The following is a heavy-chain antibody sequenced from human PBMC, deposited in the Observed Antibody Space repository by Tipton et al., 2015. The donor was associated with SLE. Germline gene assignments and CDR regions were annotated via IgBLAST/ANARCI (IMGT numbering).Heavy chain of an antibody. V-gene: IGHV3-23*01. D-gene: IGHD3-22*01. CDR1: GFTFSSYA. CDR2: ISGSGGST. J-gene: IGHJ4*02. CDR3: ARGVYYDSSGYVDY. Sequence: SLRLSCAASGFTFSSYAMSWVRQAPGKGLEWVSAISGSGGSTYYADSVKGRFTISRDKLKNTLYLQMNSLRAEDTAVYYCARGVYYDSSGYVDYWGQGTLVTVSS.